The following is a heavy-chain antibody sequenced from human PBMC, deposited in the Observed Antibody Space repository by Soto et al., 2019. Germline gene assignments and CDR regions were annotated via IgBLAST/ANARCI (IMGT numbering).Heavy chain of an antibody. CDR2: IYYSGST. J-gene: IGHJ5*02. CDR1: GGSISSGGYY. Sequence: SETLSLTCTVSGGSISSGGYYWSWIRQHPGKGLEWIGYIYYSGSTYYNPSLKSRVTISVDTSKNQFSLKLSSVTAADTAVYYCARGPLYYYDSSGYNWFDPWGQGTLVTVSS. D-gene: IGHD3-22*01. CDR3: ARGPLYYYDSSGYNWFDP. V-gene: IGHV4-31*03.